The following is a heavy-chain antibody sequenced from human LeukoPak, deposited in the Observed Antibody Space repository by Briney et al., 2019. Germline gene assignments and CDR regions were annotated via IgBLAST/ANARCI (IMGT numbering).Heavy chain of an antibody. CDR3: ARAYYDFWSGHPDY. Sequence: GASVKVSCKTSGYTFIGYYMHWVRQAPGQGLEWMGWINPNSGGTNYAQKFQGRVTMTRDTSISTAYMELSRLRSDDTAVYYCARAYYDFWSGHPDYWGQGTLVTVSS. V-gene: IGHV1-2*02. CDR2: INPNSGGT. D-gene: IGHD3-3*01. J-gene: IGHJ4*02. CDR1: GYTFIGYY.